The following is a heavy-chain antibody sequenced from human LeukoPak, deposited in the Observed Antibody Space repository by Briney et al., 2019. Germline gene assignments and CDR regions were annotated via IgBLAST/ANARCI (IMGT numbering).Heavy chain of an antibody. V-gene: IGHV3-11*04. D-gene: IGHD1/OR15-1a*01. J-gene: IGHJ4*02. CDR2: ISSGGSTI. CDR1: GFTFSDYY. CDR3: ARRTRPDS. Sequence: PGGSLRLSCAASGFTFSDYYMAWIRQAPGKGLECISYISSGGSTIYYADSVKGRFTISRDNTNDLLYLQMNSLTAEDTAVYYCARRTRPDSWGQGILVTVSS.